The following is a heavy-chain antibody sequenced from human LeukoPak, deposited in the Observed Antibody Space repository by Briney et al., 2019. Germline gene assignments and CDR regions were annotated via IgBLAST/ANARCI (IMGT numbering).Heavy chain of an antibody. CDR3: ARGHGHYLWGTATQYYFDY. CDR2: TIPIFGTA. D-gene: IGHD5-18*01. V-gene: IGHV1-69*13. J-gene: IGHJ4*02. CDR1: GGTFSSYA. Sequence: PWASVTVSCKASGGTFSSYAISWVRQAPGQGLEWMGGTIPIFGTANYAQKFQGRVTITADESTSTAYMELSSLRSEDTAVYYCARGHGHYLWGTATQYYFDYWGQGTLVTVSS.